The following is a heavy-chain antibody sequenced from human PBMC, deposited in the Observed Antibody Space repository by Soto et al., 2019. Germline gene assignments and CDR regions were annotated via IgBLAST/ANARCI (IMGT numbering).Heavy chain of an antibody. CDR2: IYYSGST. CDR1: GGSISSSSYY. J-gene: IGHJ3*02. D-gene: IGHD3-3*01. V-gene: IGHV4-39*01. Sequence: SETLSLTCTVSGGSISSSSYYWGWIRQPPGKGLEWIGSIYYSGSTYYNPSLKSRVTISVDTSKNQFSLKLGSVTAADTAVYYCARRNDFWSGDAFDIWGQGTMVTVSS. CDR3: ARRNDFWSGDAFDI.